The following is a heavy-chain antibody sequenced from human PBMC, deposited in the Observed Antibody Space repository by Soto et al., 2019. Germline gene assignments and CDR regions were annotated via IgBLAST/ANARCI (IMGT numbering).Heavy chain of an antibody. CDR2: INHGGST. CDR1: GVSFSDYY. CDR3: ARSVAGNDS. V-gene: IGHV4-34*01. J-gene: IGHJ4*02. D-gene: IGHD6-19*01. Sequence: SETLSLTCAAYGVSFSDYYWSWIRQPPGKGLEWIGEINHGGSTNYNPSLKSRVTILVDTSKNQFSLKLISVTAADTAVYYCARSVAGNDSWGQGTLDTVSS.